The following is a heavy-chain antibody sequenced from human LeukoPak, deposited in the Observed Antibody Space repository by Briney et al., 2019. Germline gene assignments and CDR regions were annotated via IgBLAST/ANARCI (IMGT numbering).Heavy chain of an antibody. CDR2: IHYSGST. J-gene: IGHJ1*01. CDR1: GGSSRSYY. Sequence: SETLSLTCTVSGGSSRSYYWSWIRQPPGKGLEWIGYIHYSGSTKYNPSLKSRVTILVDTSKNQFSLKLSSVTAADTAVYYCANGRRYCSGGSCYSESAEYFQHWGQGTLVTVSS. D-gene: IGHD2-15*01. CDR3: ANGRRYCSGGSCYSESAEYFQH. V-gene: IGHV4-59*08.